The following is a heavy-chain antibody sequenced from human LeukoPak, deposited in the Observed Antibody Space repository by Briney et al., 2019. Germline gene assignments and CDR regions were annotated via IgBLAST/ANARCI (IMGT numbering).Heavy chain of an antibody. D-gene: IGHD2-21*01. Sequence: SETLSLTCAVYGGSFSGYYWSWIRQPPGKGLEWIGEINHSGSTNYNPSLKSRVTISVDTSKNQFSLKLSSVTAADTAVYYCARDHIYYYYMDVWGKGTTVTVSS. CDR3: ARDHIYYYYMDV. J-gene: IGHJ6*03. CDR2: INHSGST. CDR1: GGSFSGYY. V-gene: IGHV4-34*01.